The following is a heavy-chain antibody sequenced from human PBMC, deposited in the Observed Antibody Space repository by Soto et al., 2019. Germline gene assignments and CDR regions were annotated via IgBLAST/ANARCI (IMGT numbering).Heavy chain of an antibody. V-gene: IGHV1-69*01. CDR1: GDTFSSYA. CDR3: ARVGPAHYYDSSGYYSPLDY. D-gene: IGHD3-22*01. J-gene: IGHJ4*02. CDR2: IIPMFGTA. Sequence: QVQLVQSGAEVKKPGSSVKVSCKASGDTFSSYAINWVRQAPGQGLEWMGGIIPMFGTANYAQKFQGRVTITAGGSTSTVYMELSSLRSEDTAVYYCARVGPAHYYDSSGYYSPLDYWGQGTLVTVSS.